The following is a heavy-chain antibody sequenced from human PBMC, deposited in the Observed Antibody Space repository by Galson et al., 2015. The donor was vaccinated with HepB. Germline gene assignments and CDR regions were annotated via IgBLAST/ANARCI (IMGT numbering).Heavy chain of an antibody. J-gene: IGHJ4*02. Sequence: SLRLSCAASGFTFSSYAMHWVRQAPGKGLEWVAVISYDGSNKYYADSVKGRFTISRDNSKNTLYLQMNSLRAEDTAVYYCARDEKGPYYDFWSGYYSEDFDYWGQGTLVTVSS. CDR2: ISYDGSNK. CDR3: ARDEKGPYYDFWSGYYSEDFDY. CDR1: GFTFSSYA. V-gene: IGHV3-30-3*01. D-gene: IGHD3-3*01.